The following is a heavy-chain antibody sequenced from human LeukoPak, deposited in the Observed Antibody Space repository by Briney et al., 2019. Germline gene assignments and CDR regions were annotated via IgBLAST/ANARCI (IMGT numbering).Heavy chain of an antibody. CDR1: GFTFSSYT. Sequence: GGSLRLSCAASGFTFSSYTMNWVRQAPGKGLEWVSSISGSSSYISYADSVKGRFTISRDNAKNSLYLQMNSLRAEDTAVYYCARDRSPGNFDYWGQGTLVTVSS. V-gene: IGHV3-21*01. CDR2: ISGSSSYI. D-gene: IGHD3-10*01. J-gene: IGHJ4*02. CDR3: ARDRSPGNFDY.